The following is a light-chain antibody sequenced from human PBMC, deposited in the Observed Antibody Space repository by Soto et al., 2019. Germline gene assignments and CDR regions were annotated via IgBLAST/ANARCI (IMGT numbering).Light chain of an antibody. CDR3: CSFAASYTLL. CDR1: SSDVGRYNH. CDR2: DVT. Sequence: QSALTQPRSVSGSPGQSVTISCTGTSSDVGRYNHVSWYQHHPGKAPTLRIYDVTERPSGVPDRFSGSKSGNTASLTISGLQDEDEADYYCCSFAASYTLLFGGGTKLTVL. V-gene: IGLV2-11*01. J-gene: IGLJ3*02.